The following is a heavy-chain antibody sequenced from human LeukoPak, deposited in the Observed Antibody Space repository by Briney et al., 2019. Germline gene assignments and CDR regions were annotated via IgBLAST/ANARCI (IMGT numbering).Heavy chain of an antibody. CDR1: GFTFSSYG. D-gene: IGHD6-13*01. V-gene: IGHV3-30*02. CDR3: AKASSSWSNYYYYGMDV. CDR2: IRYDGSNK. J-gene: IGHJ6*02. Sequence: GGSLRLSCAASGFTFSSYGMHWVRQAPGKGLEWVAFIRYDGSNKYYADSVKGRFTISRDNSKNTLHLQMNSLRAEDTAVYYCAKASSSWSNYYYYGMDVWGQGTTVTVSS.